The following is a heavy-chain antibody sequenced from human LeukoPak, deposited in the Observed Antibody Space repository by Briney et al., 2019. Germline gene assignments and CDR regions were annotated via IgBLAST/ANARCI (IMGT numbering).Heavy chain of an antibody. V-gene: IGHV5-10-1*01. J-gene: IGHJ5*02. Sequence: GESLKISCQASGYSFTSSWIGWARQVPGKGLEWMGRIAPSDSYTNYNPSFEGHVTMSVEKSITTVYLQWSSLKASDTAMYYCVRQPPGVYDTTQNWFDPWGQGTLVTVSS. D-gene: IGHD3-22*01. CDR1: GYSFTSSW. CDR3: VRQPPGVYDTTQNWFDP. CDR2: IAPSDSYT.